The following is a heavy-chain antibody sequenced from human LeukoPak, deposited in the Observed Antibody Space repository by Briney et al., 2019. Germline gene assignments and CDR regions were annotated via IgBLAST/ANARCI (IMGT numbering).Heavy chain of an antibody. J-gene: IGHJ5*02. Sequence: ASVKVSCKASGYTFTAYYMHWVRQAPGQGLEWMGWINPNSGGTNYAQKFQGRVTMTRDTSISTAYMELSRLRSDDTAVYYCARARFTIFGVVDPWRQGTLVTVSS. CDR3: ARARFTIFGVVDP. CDR2: INPNSGGT. V-gene: IGHV1-2*02. CDR1: GYTFTAYY. D-gene: IGHD3-3*01.